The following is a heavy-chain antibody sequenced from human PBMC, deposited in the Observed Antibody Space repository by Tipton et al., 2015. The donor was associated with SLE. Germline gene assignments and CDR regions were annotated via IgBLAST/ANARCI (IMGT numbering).Heavy chain of an antibody. V-gene: IGHV3-13*01. CDR2: IGTAGDT. CDR1: GFTFSSYD. CDR3: ARGGYYYDSSGYFEAFDI. Sequence: SGFTFSSYDMHWVRQATGKGLEWVSAIGTAGDTYYPGSVKGRFTISRENAKNSLYLQMNSLRAGDTAVYYCARGGYYYDSSGYFEAFDIWGQGTMVTVSA. J-gene: IGHJ3*02. D-gene: IGHD3-22*01.